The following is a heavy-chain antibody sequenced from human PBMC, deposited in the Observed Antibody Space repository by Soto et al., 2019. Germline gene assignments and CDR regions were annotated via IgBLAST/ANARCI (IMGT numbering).Heavy chain of an antibody. CDR2: IYYSGST. CDR1: GGSISSGGYY. CDR3: ARDSAEYDFWSGYTQYYYYGMDV. D-gene: IGHD3-3*01. V-gene: IGHV4-31*03. J-gene: IGHJ6*02. Sequence: LSLTCTVSGGSISSGGYYWSWIRQHPGKGLGWIGYIYYSGSTYYNPSLKSRVTISVDTSKNQFSLKLSSVTAADTAVYYCARDSAEYDFWSGYTQYYYYGMDVWGQGTTVTVSS.